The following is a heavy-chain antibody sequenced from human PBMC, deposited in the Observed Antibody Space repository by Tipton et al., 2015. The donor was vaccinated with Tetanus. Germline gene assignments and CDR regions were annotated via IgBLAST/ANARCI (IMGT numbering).Heavy chain of an antibody. J-gene: IGHJ4*02. CDR1: GGSMRSGTFY. D-gene: IGHD6-13*01. CDR3: AGVTAQRTELYFDH. CDR2: VYYNGNS. Sequence: LRLSCTVSGGSMRSGTFYWDWIRQSPGKGLEWIGNVYYNGNSLENPSLKGRVTISMDRSKNQISLQLTSVTAADTAVYFCAGVTAQRTELYFDHWGQGTLVTVSS. V-gene: IGHV4-39*07.